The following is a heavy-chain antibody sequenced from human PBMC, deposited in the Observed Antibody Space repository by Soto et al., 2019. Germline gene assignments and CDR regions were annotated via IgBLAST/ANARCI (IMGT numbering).Heavy chain of an antibody. V-gene: IGHV4-61*01. J-gene: IGHJ4*02. CDR3: ARSDGGIAAAGTDFDY. D-gene: IGHD6-13*01. CDR1: GGSVSSGSYY. Sequence: PSETLSLTCTVSGGSVSSGSYYWSWIRQPPGKGLEWIGYIYYSGSTNYNPSLKSRVTISVDTSKNQFSLKLGSVTAADTAVYYCARSDGGIAAAGTDFDYWGQGTLVTVSS. CDR2: IYYSGST.